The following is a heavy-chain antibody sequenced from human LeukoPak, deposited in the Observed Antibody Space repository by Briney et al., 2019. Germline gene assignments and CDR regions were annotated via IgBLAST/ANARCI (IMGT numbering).Heavy chain of an antibody. CDR1: GGSFSGYY. Sequence: PSETLSLTCAVYGGSFSGYYWSWIRQPPGKGLEWIGEINHSGSTNYNPSLKSRVTISVDTSKNQFCLKLSSVTAADTAVYYCARRRITMVRGVIITPHAFDIWGQGTMVTVSS. V-gene: IGHV4-34*01. D-gene: IGHD3-10*01. J-gene: IGHJ3*02. CDR2: INHSGST. CDR3: ARRRITMVRGVIITPHAFDI.